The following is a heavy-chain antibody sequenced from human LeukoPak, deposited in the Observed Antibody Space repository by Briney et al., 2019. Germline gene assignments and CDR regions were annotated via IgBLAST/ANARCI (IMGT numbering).Heavy chain of an antibody. Sequence: PETLSLTCTVSGGSISSYYWSWIRQPPGKGLEWIGYIYYSGSTNYNPSLKSRVTISVDTSKNQFSLKLSSVTAADTAVYYCARVLHCSSTSCYAGLNWFDPWGQGTLVTVSS. J-gene: IGHJ5*02. CDR3: ARVLHCSSTSCYAGLNWFDP. CDR1: GGSISSYY. CDR2: IYYSGST. D-gene: IGHD2-2*01. V-gene: IGHV4-59*01.